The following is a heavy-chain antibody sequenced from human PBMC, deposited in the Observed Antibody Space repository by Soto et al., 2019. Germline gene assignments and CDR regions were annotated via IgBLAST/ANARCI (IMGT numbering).Heavy chain of an antibody. CDR3: ARDVGIHDAFDI. V-gene: IGHV4-59*13. J-gene: IGHJ3*02. D-gene: IGHD5-18*01. CDR2: IYHTGNT. Sequence: QVRLHESGPGLVKPSETLSLTCTVSTDYFNDYYWSWIRQPPGKGLEWIGSIYHTGNTNYNPSLESRVSISVDTSKIQFSLRLSSVTAADTAVYYCARDVGIHDAFDIWGQGTLVTVSS. CDR1: TDYFNDYY.